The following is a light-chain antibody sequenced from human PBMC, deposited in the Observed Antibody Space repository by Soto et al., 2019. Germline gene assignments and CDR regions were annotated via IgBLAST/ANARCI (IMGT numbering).Light chain of an antibody. V-gene: IGKV1-33*01. CDR3: HQSDDLPYN. CDR1: QDIGNY. CDR2: EAS. Sequence: DIQMTQSPSSLSASVGDRVTITCQASQDIGNYLNWSQQKPGKAPKVLIYEASNLETGVPARFSGSGSGTVFTFIISSLQPEDIGIYYCHQSDDLPYNFGQGTKLEIK. J-gene: IGKJ2*01.